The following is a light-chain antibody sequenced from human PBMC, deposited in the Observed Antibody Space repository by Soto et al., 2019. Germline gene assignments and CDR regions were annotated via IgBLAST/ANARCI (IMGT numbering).Light chain of an antibody. V-gene: IGLV3-1*01. J-gene: IGLJ2*01. CDR1: KLGDKY. CDR3: QARDSGTVV. Sequence: SYELTQPPSVSVSPGQTASITCSGDKLGDKYACWYQQKPGQSPVLVIYQDSKRPSGIPERFSGSNSGNTATLTISGTQGMDEAEYYCQARDSGTVVFGGGTKLTVL. CDR2: QDS.